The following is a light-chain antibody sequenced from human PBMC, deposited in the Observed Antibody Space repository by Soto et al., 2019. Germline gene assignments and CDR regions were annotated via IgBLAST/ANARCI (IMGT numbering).Light chain of an antibody. Sequence: QSVLTQPPSASGTPGQRVTISCSGSSSNIGSNYVYWYQQHPGKVPKLLIYEVNKRPSGVSNRFSGSKSANSASLTISGLQAEDEADYYCSSLTNSNTLLFGGGTKLTVL. V-gene: IGLV2-14*01. CDR2: EVN. CDR1: SSNIGSNY. J-gene: IGLJ3*02. CDR3: SSLTNSNTLL.